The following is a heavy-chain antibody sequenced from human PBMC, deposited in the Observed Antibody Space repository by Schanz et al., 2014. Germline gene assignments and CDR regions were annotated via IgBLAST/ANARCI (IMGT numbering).Heavy chain of an antibody. V-gene: IGHV3-23*01. CDR3: ANNWNLDY. CDR2: ISSGGGST. Sequence: EVQLLESGGGLVQPGGSLRLSCASSGFSLTTYAMSWVRQAPGKGLEWVSSISSGGGSTYYADSVKGRFTISRDNSKNTLYLQMNSLRAEDTAVYYCANNWNLDYWGQGTLVTVSS. D-gene: IGHD1-20*01. CDR1: GFSLTTYA. J-gene: IGHJ4*02.